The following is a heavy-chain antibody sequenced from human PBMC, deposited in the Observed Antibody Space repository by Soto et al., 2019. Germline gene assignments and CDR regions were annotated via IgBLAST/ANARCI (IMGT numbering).Heavy chain of an antibody. CDR2: IYYSGRT. V-gene: IGHV4-61*03. CDR3: AGEGGTVLAGLHY. J-gene: IGHJ4*02. Sequence: QVQLQESGPGLVKPSETLSLICTVAGGSISSVSCSGTWIRQPPGRGLEWIGFIYYSGRTNYNPSLRSRVTTAVDTSRNHFSLRLNSVTAADTAVYYCAGEGGTVLAGLHYWGQGTLVTVSS. CDR1: GGSISSVSCS. D-gene: IGHD1-26*01.